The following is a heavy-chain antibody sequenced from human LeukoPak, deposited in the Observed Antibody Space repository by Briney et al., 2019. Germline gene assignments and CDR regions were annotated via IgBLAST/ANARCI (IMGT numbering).Heavy chain of an antibody. V-gene: IGHV1-69*13. CDR3: ARDVVPSNEETNWFDP. D-gene: IGHD2-15*01. CDR2: IIPIFGTA. Sequence: SVKVSCKASGGTFSSYAISWVRQAPGQGLEWMGGIIPIFGTANYAQKFQGRVTITADESTSTAYMELSSLRSEDTALYYCARDVVPSNEETNWFDPWGQGTLVTVSS. J-gene: IGHJ5*02. CDR1: GGTFSSYA.